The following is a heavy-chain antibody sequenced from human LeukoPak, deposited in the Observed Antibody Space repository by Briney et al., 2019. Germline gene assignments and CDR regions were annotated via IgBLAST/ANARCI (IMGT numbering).Heavy chain of an antibody. J-gene: IGHJ4*02. D-gene: IGHD5-12*01. CDR3: ARGPRLLGRGMVY. CDR1: GGSISSGGYY. CDR2: IYHSGST. V-gene: IGHV4-30-2*01. Sequence: PSETLSLTCTVSGGSISSGGYYWSWIRQPPGKGLEWIGYIYHSGSTYYNPSLKSRVTMSVDKSKNQLSLKLSSVTAADTAVYYCARGPRLLGRGMVYWGQGSLVTVSS.